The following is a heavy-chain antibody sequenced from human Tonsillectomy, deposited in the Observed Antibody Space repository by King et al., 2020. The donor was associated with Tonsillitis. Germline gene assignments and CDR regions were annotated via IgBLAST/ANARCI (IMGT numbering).Heavy chain of an antibody. CDR1: GYTFISYG. J-gene: IGHJ6*02. CDR3: ARAEYYYDSSGYPRPRGMDV. CDR2: ISAYNGNT. D-gene: IGHD3-22*01. Sequence: QLVQSGAEVKKPGASVKVSCKASGYTFISYGISWVRQAPGQGLEWMGWISAYNGNTNYAQKLQGRVTMTTDTSTSTAYMELRSLRSDDTAVYYCARAEYYYDSSGYPRPRGMDVWGQVTTVTVSS. V-gene: IGHV1-18*01.